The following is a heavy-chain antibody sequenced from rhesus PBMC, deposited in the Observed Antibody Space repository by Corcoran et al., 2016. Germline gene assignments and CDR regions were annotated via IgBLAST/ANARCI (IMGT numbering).Heavy chain of an antibody. V-gene: IGHV4S10*01. Sequence: QVQLQESGPGVVKPSETLSLTCAVSGGSISDSYRWSWIRQPPGKGLEWIGYIYGSSTSTNYNPSLKSRFTISKDPSKNQCSLKLSSVTAADTAVYYCARDGYSWNNAFEDWGQGVLVTVSS. CDR2: IYGSSTST. CDR1: GGSISDSYR. D-gene: IGHD1-20*01. J-gene: IGHJ4*01. CDR3: ARDGYSWNNAFED.